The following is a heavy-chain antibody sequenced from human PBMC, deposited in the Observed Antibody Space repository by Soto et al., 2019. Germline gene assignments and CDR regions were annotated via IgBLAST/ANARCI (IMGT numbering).Heavy chain of an antibody. V-gene: IGHV4-39*01. D-gene: IGHD1-26*01. CDR1: GGSISSSSYY. J-gene: IGHJ4*02. Sequence: TETLSLTCTVSGGSISSSSYYWGWIRQPPGKGLEWIGSIYYSGSTYYNPSLKSRVTISVDTSKNQFSLKLSSVTAADTAVYYCASGSSDLFDYWGQGTLVTVSS. CDR3: ASGSSDLFDY. CDR2: IYYSGST.